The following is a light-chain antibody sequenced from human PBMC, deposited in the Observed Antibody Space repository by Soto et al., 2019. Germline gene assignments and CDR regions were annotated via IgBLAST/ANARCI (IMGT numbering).Light chain of an antibody. J-gene: IGKJ2*01. CDR3: QQYGSSPYT. Sequence: EIVLTQSPGTLSLSPGERATLSCRASQSLSTYLAWYQQKPGQAPRLLIYGASSRATGIPDTFSGSGSGTDFTLTISRLAPEDFAVYYCQQYGSSPYTFGQGTKLEIK. CDR2: GAS. V-gene: IGKV3-20*01. CDR1: QSLSTY.